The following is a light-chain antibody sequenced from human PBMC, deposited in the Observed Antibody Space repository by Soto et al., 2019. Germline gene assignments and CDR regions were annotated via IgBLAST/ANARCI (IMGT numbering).Light chain of an antibody. Sequence: QSALTQPASVSGSPGQSITMSCAGTSSDVGTYNYVSWYQHHPGKAPKLIIYEVSNRPSGVSNRFSGSKSGSTASLTISGLQAEDEADYQCTSYTRDTAIVFANGTKVTVL. CDR3: TSYTRDTAIV. CDR2: EVS. V-gene: IGLV2-14*01. J-gene: IGLJ1*01. CDR1: SSDVGTYNY.